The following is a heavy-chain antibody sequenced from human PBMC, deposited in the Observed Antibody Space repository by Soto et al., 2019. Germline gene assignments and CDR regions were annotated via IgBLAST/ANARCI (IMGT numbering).Heavy chain of an antibody. Sequence: EVQLLESGGGLVQPGGSLRLSCAASGFTFSSYAMSWVRQAPGKGLEWVSAISGSGGSTYYADSVKGRFTISRDNSKNTLYRQMNSLRDEDTAVYYCAKDLAPSGQWLDTGGDYWGQGTLVTVSS. CDR2: ISGSGGST. D-gene: IGHD6-19*01. CDR1: GFTFSSYA. CDR3: AKDLAPSGQWLDTGGDY. J-gene: IGHJ4*02. V-gene: IGHV3-23*01.